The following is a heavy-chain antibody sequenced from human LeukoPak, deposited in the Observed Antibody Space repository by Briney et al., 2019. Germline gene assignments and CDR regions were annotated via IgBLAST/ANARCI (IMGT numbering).Heavy chain of an antibody. J-gene: IGHJ4*02. D-gene: IGHD3-22*01. CDR2: ISWHSGSI. CDR1: GFTFDDYA. V-gene: IGHV3-9*01. Sequence: PGRSLRLSCAASGFTFDDYAMHWVRQALGKGLEWVSGISWHSGSIGYADSVKGRFTISRDNAKNSLYLQMNSLRADDTALYYCAKGLVDTSGYYSSPLDYWGQGTLVTVSS. CDR3: AKGLVDTSGYYSSPLDY.